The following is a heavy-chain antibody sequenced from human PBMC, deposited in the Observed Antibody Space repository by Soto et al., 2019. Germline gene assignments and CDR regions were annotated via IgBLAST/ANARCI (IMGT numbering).Heavy chain of an antibody. J-gene: IGHJ5*02. V-gene: IGHV4-34*01. D-gene: IGHD3-9*01. CDR1: GGSFSGYY. Sequence: QVQLQQWGAGLLKPSETLSLTCAVYGGSFSGYYWSWIRQPPGKGLEWIGEINHSGSTNYNPSLKSRVTISVDTSKNQCSLKLSSVTAADTAVYYCARALLRYLLDHWGQGTLVTVSS. CDR2: INHSGST. CDR3: ARALLRYLLDH.